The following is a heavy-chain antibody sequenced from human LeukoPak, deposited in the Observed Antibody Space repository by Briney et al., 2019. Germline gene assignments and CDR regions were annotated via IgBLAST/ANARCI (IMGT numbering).Heavy chain of an antibody. D-gene: IGHD5-18*01. V-gene: IGHV3-23*01. Sequence: GGSLRLSCAASGFTFSSYAMSWVRQAPGKGLEWVSAISGSGGSTHYADSVKGRFTISRDNSKNTLYLQMNSLRAEDTAVYYCATLRWTQLKSPNDYWGQGTLVTVSS. CDR1: GFTFSSYA. J-gene: IGHJ4*02. CDR2: ISGSGGST. CDR3: ATLRWTQLKSPNDY.